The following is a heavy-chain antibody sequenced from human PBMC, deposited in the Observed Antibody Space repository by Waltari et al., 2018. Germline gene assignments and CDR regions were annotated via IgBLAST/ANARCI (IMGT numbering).Heavy chain of an antibody. CDR2: IRYDGSNK. Sequence: QVQLVESGGGVAQPGGSLRLSCAASGFPFSSFGMHWVRQAPGKGLEWVAFIRYDGSNKYYADSVKGRFTISRDNSKNTLYLQMNSLRAEDTAVYYCAKGGFLGDADYWGQGTLVTVSS. D-gene: IGHD3-3*01. CDR3: AKGGFLGDADY. CDR1: GFPFSSFG. V-gene: IGHV3-30*02. J-gene: IGHJ4*02.